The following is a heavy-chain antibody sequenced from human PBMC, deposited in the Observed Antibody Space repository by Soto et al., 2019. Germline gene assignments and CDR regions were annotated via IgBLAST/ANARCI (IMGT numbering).Heavy chain of an antibody. CDR1: VDCGIIGGDC. Sequence: SSSXSLTGTVCVDCGIIGGDCLSWIRQPPGNVLEWIGYIYYSGSTNYNPSLKSRVTISLDTSKNHFSLKLSSVTAADTAVYYCATEGVAVAGNVDSYQQGMEVCGQGPTVNVYS. J-gene: IGHJ6*01. D-gene: IGHD6-19*01. V-gene: IGHV4-61*08. CDR2: IYYSGST. CDR3: ATEGVAVAGNVDSYQQGMEV.